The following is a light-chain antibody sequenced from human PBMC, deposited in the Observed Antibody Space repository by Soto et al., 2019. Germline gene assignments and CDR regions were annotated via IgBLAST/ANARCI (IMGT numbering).Light chain of an antibody. Sequence: EILMSQSPSTLSVSPGETATLSCRASQSVSNNLAWYQQKPGQAPRLLIYGASTRATGIPARFSGSGSGTEFTLTITSLQSEDSAVYYCQQYNNWPRTFGQGTKVDIK. J-gene: IGKJ1*01. CDR2: GAS. CDR3: QQYNNWPRT. CDR1: QSVSNN. V-gene: IGKV3-15*01.